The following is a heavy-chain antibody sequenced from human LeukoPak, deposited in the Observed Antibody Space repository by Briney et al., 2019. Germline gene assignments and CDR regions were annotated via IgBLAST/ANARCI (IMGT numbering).Heavy chain of an antibody. CDR1: GFTFSSYV. CDR2: ISSSSSYI. Sequence: GGSLRLSCAASGFTFSSYVMHWVRQAPGKGLEWVSSISSSSSYIYYADSVKGRFTISRDNAKNSLYLQMNSLRAEDTAVYYCAREDDSDGEDDAFDVWGQGTMVTVSS. V-gene: IGHV3-21*01. J-gene: IGHJ3*01. CDR3: AREDDSDGEDDAFDV. D-gene: IGHD3-22*01.